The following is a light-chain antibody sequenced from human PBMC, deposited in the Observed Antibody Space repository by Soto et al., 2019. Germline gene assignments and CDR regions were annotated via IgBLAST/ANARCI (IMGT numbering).Light chain of an antibody. J-gene: IGKJ4*01. Sequence: DLQMTQSPSSLSASVGDSVTITCRASQSISSYLNWYQQKPGKAPKLLIYAASSFQSGVPSRFSGSGSGTDFTLTISSLQPEDFATYYCQQGFSTPLTFGGGTKVEIK. V-gene: IGKV1-39*01. CDR2: AAS. CDR1: QSISSY. CDR3: QQGFSTPLT.